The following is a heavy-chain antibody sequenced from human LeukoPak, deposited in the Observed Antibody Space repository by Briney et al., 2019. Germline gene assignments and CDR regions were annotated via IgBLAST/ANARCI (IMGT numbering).Heavy chain of an antibody. CDR3: ARGNIAVADY. Sequence: PGGSLRLSCAASGFTFDDYAMHWVRHAPGKGLEWVSGISWNSGSIGYADSVKGRFTISRDNAKNSLYLQMNSLRAEDTAVYYCARGNIAVADYWGQGTLVTVSS. D-gene: IGHD6-19*01. CDR2: ISWNSGSI. CDR1: GFTFDDYA. V-gene: IGHV3-9*01. J-gene: IGHJ4*02.